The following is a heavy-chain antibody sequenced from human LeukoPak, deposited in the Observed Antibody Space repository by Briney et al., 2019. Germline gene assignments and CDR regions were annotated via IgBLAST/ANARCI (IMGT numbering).Heavy chain of an antibody. J-gene: IGHJ4*02. D-gene: IGHD2-21*02. CDR3: ARGNTKDIAYCGGDCYSEMYYFDY. CDR2: ISSSGSTI. CDR1: GFTFSSYE. Sequence: TGGSLRLSCAASGFTFSSYEMNWVRQAPGKGLEWVAYISSSGSTIYYADSVKGRFTISRDNAKNSLYLQMNSLRAEDTAVYYCARGNTKDIAYCGGDCYSEMYYFDYWGQGTLVTVSS. V-gene: IGHV3-48*03.